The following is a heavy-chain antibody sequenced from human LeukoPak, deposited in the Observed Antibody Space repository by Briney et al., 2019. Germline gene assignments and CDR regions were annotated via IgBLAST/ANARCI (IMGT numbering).Heavy chain of an antibody. Sequence: SVKVSCKASGGTFSSYAISWVRQAPAQGLEWMGRIIPILGIANYAQKFQGRVTITADKSTSTAYMELSSLRSEDTAVYYCARMEDCSSTSCSPGWFDPWGQGTLVTVSS. V-gene: IGHV1-69*04. D-gene: IGHD2-2*01. CDR1: GGTFSSYA. J-gene: IGHJ5*02. CDR3: ARMEDCSSTSCSPGWFDP. CDR2: IIPILGIA.